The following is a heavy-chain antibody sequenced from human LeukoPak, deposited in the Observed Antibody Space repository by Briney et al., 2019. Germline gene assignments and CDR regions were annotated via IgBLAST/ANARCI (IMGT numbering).Heavy chain of an antibody. CDR2: ISGSGGRT. CDR1: GFTFSSYA. CDR3: AKPTTVVTPSDY. Sequence: GGYLRLSCAASGFTFSSYAMSWVRQAPGKGLEWVSAISGSGGRTSYADSVKGRFTISRDNSKNTLYLQMNSLRAEDTAVYYCAKPTTVVTPSDYWGQGTLVTVSS. J-gene: IGHJ4*02. V-gene: IGHV3-23*01. D-gene: IGHD4-23*01.